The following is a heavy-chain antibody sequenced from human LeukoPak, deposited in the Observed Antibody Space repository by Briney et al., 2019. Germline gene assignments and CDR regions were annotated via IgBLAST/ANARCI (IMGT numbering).Heavy chain of an antibody. CDR3: AREPTMVRGVYYYYYMDV. J-gene: IGHJ6*03. D-gene: IGHD3-10*01. CDR1: GFTFSSYS. V-gene: IGHV3-21*04. CDR2: ISSSSSYI. Sequence: GGSLRLSCAASGFTFSSYSMNWVRQAPGNGLEWVSSISSSSSYIYYADSVKGRFTISRDNAKNSLYLQMNSLRAEDTALYYCAREPTMVRGVYYYYYMDVWGKGTTVTVSS.